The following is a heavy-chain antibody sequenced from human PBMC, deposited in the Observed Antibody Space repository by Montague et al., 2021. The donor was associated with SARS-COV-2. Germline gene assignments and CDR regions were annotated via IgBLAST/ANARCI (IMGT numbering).Heavy chain of an antibody. J-gene: IGHJ4*02. CDR3: ARRGGSWCYLAFDY. Sequence: SETLSLTCTVSNGSISGHYWTWIRQSPGRGLEWLAYIHYRGTTDYNPSLKSRLTLSVDTSKNQFSLTLTSLTAADTAIYYCARRGGSWCYLAFDYWGQGTLVTVSS. CDR1: NGSISGHY. D-gene: IGHD3-10*01. V-gene: IGHV4-59*08. CDR2: IHYRGTT.